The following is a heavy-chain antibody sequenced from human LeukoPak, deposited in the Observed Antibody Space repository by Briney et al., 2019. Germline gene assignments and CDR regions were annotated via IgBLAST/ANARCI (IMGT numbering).Heavy chain of an antibody. CDR3: ARAGWLNNWFDP. CDR1: GFTVSSNY. Sequence: GGSLRLSCAASGFTVSSNYMSWVRQAPGKGLEWVSVIYSGGSTYYADSVKGRFTISRDNSKNTLYLQMNSLRAEDTAVYYCARAGWLNNWFDPWGQGTLVTVSS. CDR2: IYSGGST. V-gene: IGHV3-53*01. J-gene: IGHJ5*02. D-gene: IGHD2-15*01.